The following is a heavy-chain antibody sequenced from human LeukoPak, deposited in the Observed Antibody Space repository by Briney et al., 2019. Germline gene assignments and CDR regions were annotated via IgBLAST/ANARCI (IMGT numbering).Heavy chain of an antibody. CDR2: INPSGGST. V-gene: IGHV1-46*01. CDR3: ARDYVSDYDFWSGYYSSFDY. CDR1: GYTFTSYY. D-gene: IGHD3-3*01. J-gene: IGHJ4*02. Sequence: GASVKVSCKASGYTFTSYYMHWVRQAPGQGLEWMGIINPSGGSTSYAQKFQGRVTMTRDTSTSTVYMELSSLRSEDTAVYYCARDYVSDYDFWSGYYSSFDYWGQGTLVTVSS.